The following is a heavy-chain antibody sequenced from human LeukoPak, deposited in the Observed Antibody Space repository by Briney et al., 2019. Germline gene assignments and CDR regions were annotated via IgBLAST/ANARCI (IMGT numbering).Heavy chain of an antibody. Sequence: KPSETLSLTCAVYGGSFSGYYWSWIRQPPGKGLEWIGEINHSGSTNYNPSLKSRVTISVDTSKNQFSLKLSSVTAADTAVYYCARARQLWLPYFDYWGQGTLVTVSS. D-gene: IGHD5-18*01. CDR3: ARARQLWLPYFDY. V-gene: IGHV4-34*01. CDR2: INHSGST. J-gene: IGHJ4*02. CDR1: GGSFSGYY.